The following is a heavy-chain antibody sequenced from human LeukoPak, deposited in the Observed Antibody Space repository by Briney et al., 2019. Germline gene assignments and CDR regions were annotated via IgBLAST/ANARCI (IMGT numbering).Heavy chain of an antibody. D-gene: IGHD5-12*01. Sequence: ASVKVSCMASGGTFSSYAISWVRQAPGQGLEWMGRIIPILGIANYAQKFQGRVTITADKSTSTAYMELSSLRSEDTAVYYCAREFIPNGGYEEGFDYWGQGTLVTVSS. CDR3: AREFIPNGGYEEGFDY. J-gene: IGHJ4*02. V-gene: IGHV1-69*04. CDR2: IIPILGIA. CDR1: GGTFSSYA.